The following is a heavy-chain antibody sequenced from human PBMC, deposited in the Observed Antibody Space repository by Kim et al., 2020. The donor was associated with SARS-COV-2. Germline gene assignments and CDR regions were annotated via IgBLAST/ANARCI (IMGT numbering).Heavy chain of an antibody. CDR1: GFTFPDYW. Sequence: GGSLRLSCAASGFTFPDYWMTWVRQAPGKGLEWVANVRGDGSDKEYAESVIGRFFISRDNAKNSVYLQLNGLRVEDTAVYFCARVDCGSSGCQGRDGFDLWGQGSRVIVSS. CDR2: VRGDGSDK. D-gene: IGHD2-2*01. J-gene: IGHJ5*02. CDR3: ARVDCGSSGCQGRDGFDL. V-gene: IGHV3-7*01.